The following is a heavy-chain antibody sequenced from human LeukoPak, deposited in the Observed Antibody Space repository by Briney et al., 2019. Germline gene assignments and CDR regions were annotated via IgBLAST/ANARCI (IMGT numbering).Heavy chain of an antibody. D-gene: IGHD3-9*01. J-gene: IGHJ4*01. CDR3: ARDRTYDILPGAYYFDY. CDR2: IWYDGSNK. CDR1: GFTFSSYG. Sequence: GRSVRLSCAASGFTFSSYGMHWVRQAPGKGLEGVAVIWYDGSNKYYADSVKGRFTISRGNSKNTLYLQMNSMRADDTAVYYCARDRTYDILPGAYYFDYSRQGSLATVHS. V-gene: IGHV3-33*01.